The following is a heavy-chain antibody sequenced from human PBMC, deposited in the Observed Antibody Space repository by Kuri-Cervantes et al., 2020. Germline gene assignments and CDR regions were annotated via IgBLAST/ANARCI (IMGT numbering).Heavy chain of an antibody. D-gene: IGHD6-13*01. Sequence: GGSLRLSCAASGFTFSNAWMSWVRQAPGKGLEWVSYISSSSSTIYYADSVKCRFTISRDNAKNSLYLQMNSLRDEDTAVYYCARSKSSSWYDHYYYYYYGMDVWGQGTTVTVSS. CDR1: GFTFSNAW. V-gene: IGHV3-48*02. CDR2: ISSSSSTI. J-gene: IGHJ6*02. CDR3: ARSKSSSWYDHYYYYYYGMDV.